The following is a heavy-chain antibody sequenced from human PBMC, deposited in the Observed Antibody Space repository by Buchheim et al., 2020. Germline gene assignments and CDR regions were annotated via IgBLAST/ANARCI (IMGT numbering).Heavy chain of an antibody. CDR1: GDSISRSHW. V-gene: IGHV4-4*02. CDR3: ARNTEYYDFWSGYFTS. CDR2: IHQSGRT. J-gene: IGHJ5*02. Sequence: QVQLQESGPGLVKPSGTLSLTCSVSGDSISRSHWWSWVRQPHGKGLEWMGEIHQSGRTHYNPSLRSRVTISVDTSKNQFSLSLTSVTAADTAVYFCARNTEYYDFWSGYFTSWGRGT. D-gene: IGHD3-3*01.